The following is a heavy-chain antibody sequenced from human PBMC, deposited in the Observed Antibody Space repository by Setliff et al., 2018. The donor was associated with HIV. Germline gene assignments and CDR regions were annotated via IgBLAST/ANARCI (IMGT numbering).Heavy chain of an antibody. V-gene: IGHV4-39*01. CDR3: ARQFRFPNRAVAGVDY. CDR1: GDSIGSSSYY. J-gene: IGHJ4*02. D-gene: IGHD6-19*01. Sequence: SETLSLTCTVSGDSIGSSSYYWAWIRQPPGKGLELIGTLFYNGNTYYNPSLKSRVTISVDTSKNQFSLKLSSVTAADTAIYFCARQFRFPNRAVAGVDYWGQGTLVTVSS. CDR2: LFYNGNT.